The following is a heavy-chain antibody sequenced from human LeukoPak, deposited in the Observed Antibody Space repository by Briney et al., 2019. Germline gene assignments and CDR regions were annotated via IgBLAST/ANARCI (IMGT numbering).Heavy chain of an antibody. D-gene: IGHD2-15*01. Sequence: GGSLRLSCAASGFTFSSYSMNWVRQAPGKGLEWVSSISSSSSYIYYADSVKGRFTISRDNAKNSLYLQMNSLRAEDTAVYYCARACTPGWFDPWGQGTLVTVSS. J-gene: IGHJ5*02. CDR1: GFTFSSYS. CDR3: ARACTPGWFDP. CDR2: ISSSSSYI. V-gene: IGHV3-21*01.